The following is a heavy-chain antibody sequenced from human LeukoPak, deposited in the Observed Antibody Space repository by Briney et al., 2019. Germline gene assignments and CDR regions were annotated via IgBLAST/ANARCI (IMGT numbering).Heavy chain of an antibody. J-gene: IGHJ5*02. Sequence: MSGGSLRLFCAASGFTFSDYYMSWIRQAPGKGLEWVSYISSSGSTIYYADSVKGRFTISRDNAKNSLYLQMNSLRAEDTAVYYCARGDYYDAPWFDPWGQGTLVTVSS. V-gene: IGHV3-11*01. CDR2: ISSSGSTI. CDR3: ARGDYYDAPWFDP. D-gene: IGHD3-22*01. CDR1: GFTFSDYY.